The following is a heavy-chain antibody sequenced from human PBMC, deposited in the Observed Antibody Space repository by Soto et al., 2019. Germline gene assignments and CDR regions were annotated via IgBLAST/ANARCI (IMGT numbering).Heavy chain of an antibody. D-gene: IGHD5-18*01. CDR1: GGSISSYY. CDR2: IYYSGST. CDR3: ARRYGTSMEV. V-gene: IGHV4-59*01. J-gene: IGHJ6*02. Sequence: SETLSLTCSVSGGSISSYYWSWFRQPPGKGLQWIGYIYYSGSTNYNPSLKSRVTISVDTSKNQFSLKLSSVTAADTDVYYCARRYGTSMEVWGQGTTVTVSS.